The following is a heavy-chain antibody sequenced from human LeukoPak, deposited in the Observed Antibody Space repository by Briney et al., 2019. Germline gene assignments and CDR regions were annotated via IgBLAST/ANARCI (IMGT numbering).Heavy chain of an antibody. CDR2: IKGKSDGGTT. CDR1: EFTFSNAW. J-gene: IGHJ4*02. D-gene: IGHD1-7*01. CDR3: ATDRRTRSDY. V-gene: IGHV3-15*01. Sequence: GGSLRLSCAASEFTFSNAWMSWVRQAPGKGLEWVGRIKGKSDGGTTDYATPVKGRFTISRDDSKNTLYLQMNSLTTEDAAVYYCATDRRTRSDYWGQGTLVTVSS.